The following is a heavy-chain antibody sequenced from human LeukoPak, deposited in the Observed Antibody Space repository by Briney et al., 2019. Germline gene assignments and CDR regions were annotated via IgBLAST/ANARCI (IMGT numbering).Heavy chain of an antibody. Sequence: SVKVSSKASGGTLRSYAISWVRQAPGHGLEWMGRIIPILGIANYTQKFQGRVTITADKSTSPAYMELSSLRSEDTAVYYCALYYDGSGSYWDAFDIWGRGTMVTVSS. CDR1: GGTLRSYA. D-gene: IGHD3-10*01. V-gene: IGHV1-69*04. CDR3: ALYYDGSGSYWDAFDI. CDR2: IIPILGIA. J-gene: IGHJ3*02.